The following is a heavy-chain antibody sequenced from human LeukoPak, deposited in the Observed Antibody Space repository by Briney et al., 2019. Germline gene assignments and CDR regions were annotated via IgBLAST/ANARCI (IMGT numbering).Heavy chain of an antibody. CDR1: GFTFSSYG. CDR2: IWYDGSNK. Sequence: PGGSLRLSCAASGFTFSSYGMHWVRQAPGKGLEWVAVIWYDGSNKYYADSVKGRFTISRDNSKNTLYLQMNSLRAEDTAVYYCARDAGGSYYGTDYWGQGTLVTVSS. V-gene: IGHV3-33*01. J-gene: IGHJ4*02. D-gene: IGHD1-26*01. CDR3: ARDAGGSYYGTDY.